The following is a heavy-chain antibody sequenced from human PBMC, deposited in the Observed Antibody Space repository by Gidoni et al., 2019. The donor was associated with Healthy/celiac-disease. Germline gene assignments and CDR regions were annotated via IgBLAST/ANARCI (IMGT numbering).Heavy chain of an antibody. CDR1: GFTVSSNY. D-gene: IGHD3-3*01. J-gene: IGHJ4*02. Sequence: EVQLVESGGGLVQPGGSLRLSCAASGFTVSSNYMSWVRQAPGKGLEWVSVIYSGGSTYYADSVKGRFTISRDNSKNTLYLQMNSLRAEDTAVYYCARMYYDFWSGYYSNWGQGTLVTVSS. CDR2: IYSGGST. CDR3: ARMYYDFWSGYYSN. V-gene: IGHV3-66*02.